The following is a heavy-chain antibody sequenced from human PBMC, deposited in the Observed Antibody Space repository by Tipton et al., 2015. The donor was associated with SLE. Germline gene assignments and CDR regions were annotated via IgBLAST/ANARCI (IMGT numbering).Heavy chain of an antibody. Sequence: TLSLTCTVSGVSLSESLYYWGWIRQSPGKGLEWIGTVSYKGTTNFNPSLKSRVAMYLDTSANQVSLNLRSVTAADTAVYYCARVWDYDYWDRYTAYFDKWGQGTLVTVSS. J-gene: IGHJ4*02. CDR2: VSYKGTT. CDR3: ARVWDYDYWDRYTAYFDK. CDR1: GVSLSESLYY. D-gene: IGHD3-16*02. V-gene: IGHV4-39*07.